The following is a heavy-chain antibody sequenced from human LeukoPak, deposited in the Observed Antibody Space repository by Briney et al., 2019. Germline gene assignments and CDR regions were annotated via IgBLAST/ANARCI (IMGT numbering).Heavy chain of an antibody. CDR3: AKRSVVTKTQPGNYFDY. Sequence: GGSLRLSCAASGFTFSNYAMNWVRQAPGKGLEWVSAISGHDTSTYYAGSVKGRFTISRDNSKNTLYLQMNSLRAEDTAIYYCAKRSVVTKTQPGNYFDYWGQGTLVTVSS. CDR2: ISGHDTST. CDR1: GFTFSNYA. D-gene: IGHD2-21*02. V-gene: IGHV3-23*01. J-gene: IGHJ4*02.